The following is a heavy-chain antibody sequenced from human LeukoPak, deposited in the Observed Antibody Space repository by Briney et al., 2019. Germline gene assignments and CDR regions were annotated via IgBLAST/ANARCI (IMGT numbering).Heavy chain of an antibody. D-gene: IGHD6-13*01. CDR3: ARGVGCSWYWYFDL. V-gene: IGHV4-34*01. CDR2: INHSGST. J-gene: IGHJ2*01. Sequence: PSETLSLTCAVYGGSFSGYYWSWIRQPPGKGLEWIGEINHSGSTNYNPSLKSRVTISVDTSKNQFSLKLSSVTAADTAVYYCARGVGCSWYWYFDLWGRGTLVTVSS. CDR1: GGSFSGYY.